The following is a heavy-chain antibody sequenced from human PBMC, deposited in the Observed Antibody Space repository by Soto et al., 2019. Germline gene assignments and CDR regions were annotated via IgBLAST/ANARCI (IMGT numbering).Heavy chain of an antibody. D-gene: IGHD1-1*01. CDR1: GGSVSVANYY. CDR3: ARVERGTATTVVDAFDI. J-gene: IGHJ3*02. Sequence: QVQLQQWGAGLLKPSENLSLTCAVYGGSVSVANYYWSWIRQPPGKGLEWIGEMSHSGGTHFNPSLKRRVTISVDTSTNPFSLKMSSVTAADTALYYCARVERGTATTVVDAFDIWGPGTMVTVSS. CDR2: MSHSGGT. V-gene: IGHV4-34*01.